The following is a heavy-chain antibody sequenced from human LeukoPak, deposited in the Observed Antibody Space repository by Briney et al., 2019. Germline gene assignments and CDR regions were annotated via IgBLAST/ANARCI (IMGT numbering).Heavy chain of an antibody. CDR3: ARDRDFWSGSTLFDY. V-gene: IGHV1-18*01. CDR1: GYTFTSYG. CDR2: ISAYNGNT. J-gene: IGHJ4*02. Sequence: ASVKVPCKASGYTFTSYGISWVRQAPGQGLEWMGWISAYNGNTNYAQKLQGRVTMTTDTSTSTAYMELRSLRSDDTAVYYCARDRDFWSGSTLFDYWGQGTLVTVSS. D-gene: IGHD3-3*01.